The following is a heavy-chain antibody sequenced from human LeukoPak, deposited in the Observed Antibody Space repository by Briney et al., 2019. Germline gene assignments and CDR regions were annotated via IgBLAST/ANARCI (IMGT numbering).Heavy chain of an antibody. Sequence: SETLSLTCTVSGGSISSGGYYWSWIRQHPGKGLEWIGYIYYSGSTYYNPSLKSRVTISVDTSKNQFSLKLSSVTAADTAVYYCARGERAAAAYNWFDPWGQGTLVTVSS. CDR1: GGSISSGGYY. CDR2: IYYSGST. CDR3: ARGERAAAAYNWFDP. J-gene: IGHJ5*02. D-gene: IGHD6-13*01. V-gene: IGHV4-31*03.